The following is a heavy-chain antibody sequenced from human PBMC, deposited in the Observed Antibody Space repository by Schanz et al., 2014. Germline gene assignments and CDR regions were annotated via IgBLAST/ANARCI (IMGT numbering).Heavy chain of an antibody. Sequence: VQLVDSGGGLVQPGGSLRLSCAASGFTFSSYWMHWVRQVPGKGLVWVSSISGDHRNTFYADSVKGRFTISRDNSKNTLYLQMNSLRAEDTAIYYCAKDAPYPFDLWGRGTLITVSS. V-gene: IGHV3-23*04. J-gene: IGHJ2*01. CDR3: AKDAPYPFDL. CDR1: GFTFSSYW. CDR2: ISGDHRNT.